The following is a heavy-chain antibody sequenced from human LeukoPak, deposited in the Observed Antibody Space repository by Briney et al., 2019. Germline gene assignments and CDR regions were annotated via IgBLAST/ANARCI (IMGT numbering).Heavy chain of an antibody. V-gene: IGHV3-23*01. CDR3: AKGYSYGYANDY. CDR2: ISGSGGST. J-gene: IGHJ4*02. D-gene: IGHD5-18*01. CDR1: GFTFSSYA. Sequence: GGSLRLSCAASGFTFSSYAMSWVRQAPGKGLEWGSAISGSGGSTYYADSVKGRFTISRDNSKNTLYLQMNSLRAEDTAVYYCAKGYSYGYANDYWGQGTLVTVSS.